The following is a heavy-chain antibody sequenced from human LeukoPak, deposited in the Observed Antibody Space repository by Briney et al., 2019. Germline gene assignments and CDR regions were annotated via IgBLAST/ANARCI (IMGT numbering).Heavy chain of an antibody. CDR3: ARELGYRYYDILTGYYEPRAFDY. J-gene: IGHJ4*02. V-gene: IGHV1-18*01. Sequence: GASVKVSCKASGYTFTSYGISWVRQAPGQGLEWMGWISAYNGNTNYAQKLQGRLTMTTDTSTSTAYMELRSLRSDDTAVYYCARELGYRYYDILTGYYEPRAFDYWGQGTLVTVSS. CDR2: ISAYNGNT. D-gene: IGHD3-9*01. CDR1: GYTFTSYG.